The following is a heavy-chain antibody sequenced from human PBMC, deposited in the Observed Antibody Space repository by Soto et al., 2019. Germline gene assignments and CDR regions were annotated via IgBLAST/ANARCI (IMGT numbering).Heavy chain of an antibody. V-gene: IGHV3-30-3*01. D-gene: IGHD2-2*01. J-gene: IGHJ4*02. CDR3: ARETGSPAATPYFDY. CDR1: GFTFSSYA. CDR2: ISYDGSNK. Sequence: QVQLVESGGGVVQPGRSLRLSCAASGFTFSSYAMHWVRQAPGKGLEWVAVISYDGSNKNYADSVKGRFTISRDNSKNTQYLQMNSLRGEDTAVYKCARETGSPAATPYFDYWGQGTLVTVSS.